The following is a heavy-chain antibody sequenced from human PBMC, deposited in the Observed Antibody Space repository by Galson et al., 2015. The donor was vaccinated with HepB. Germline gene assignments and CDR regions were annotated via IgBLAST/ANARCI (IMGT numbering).Heavy chain of an antibody. V-gene: IGHV3-30*03. D-gene: IGHD5-12*01. CDR1: GFTFSSYG. Sequence: SLRLSCAASGFTFSSYGMHWVRQAPGKGLEWVAVISYDGSNKYYADSVKGRFTISRDNSKNTLYLQMNSLRAEDTAVYYCAREGGGYGYYYGMDVWGQGTTVTVSS. CDR3: AREGGGYGYYYGMDV. J-gene: IGHJ6*02. CDR2: ISYDGSNK.